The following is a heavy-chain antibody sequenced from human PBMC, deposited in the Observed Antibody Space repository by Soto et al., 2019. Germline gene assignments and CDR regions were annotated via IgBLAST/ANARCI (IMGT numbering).Heavy chain of an antibody. CDR2: ISWDGEK. CDR1: GFSLNTPGVG. Sequence: QITLKESGPPLVKPTQTLTLTCTFSGFSLNTPGVGVGWFRQPPGKALEWLALISWDGEKRYSPSLKSRLTITKDTAENQEVLTMNNMDPVDTATYYCAHRRGDLLNGHYYFDYWGQGTLVTVSS. D-gene: IGHD3-9*01. CDR3: AHRRGDLLNGHYYFDY. V-gene: IGHV2-5*02. J-gene: IGHJ4*02.